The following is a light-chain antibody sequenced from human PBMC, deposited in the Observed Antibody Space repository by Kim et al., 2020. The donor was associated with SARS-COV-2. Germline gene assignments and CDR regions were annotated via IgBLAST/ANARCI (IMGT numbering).Light chain of an antibody. Sequence: LSPGESATLSCRASQSVSSTYLVWYQQKPGQAPRLLIYGASSRATGIPDRFSGSGSGTDFTLTISRLEPEDFAVYYCQHYGNSPYTFGQGTKLEI. J-gene: IGKJ2*01. CDR3: QHYGNSPYT. V-gene: IGKV3-20*01. CDR1: QSVSSTY. CDR2: GAS.